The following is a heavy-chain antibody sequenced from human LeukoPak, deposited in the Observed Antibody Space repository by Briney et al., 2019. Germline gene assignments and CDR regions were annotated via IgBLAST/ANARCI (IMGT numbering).Heavy chain of an antibody. CDR3: ARAGSSSWYGPYYYYYGMDV. Sequence: GGSLRLSCAASGFSFSDYYMSWVRQAPGKGLEWVANIKQDGSEKYYVDSVKGRFTISRDNAKNSLYLQMNSLRAEDTAVYYCARAGSSSWYGPYYYYYGMDVWGQGTTVTVSS. D-gene: IGHD6-13*01. CDR2: IKQDGSEK. J-gene: IGHJ6*02. V-gene: IGHV3-7*01. CDR1: GFSFSDYY.